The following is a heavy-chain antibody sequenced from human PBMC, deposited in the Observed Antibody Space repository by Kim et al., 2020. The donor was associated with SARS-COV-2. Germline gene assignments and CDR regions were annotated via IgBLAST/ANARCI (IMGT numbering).Heavy chain of an antibody. CDR2: IWYDGSNK. Sequence: GGSLRLSCAASGFTFSSYGMHWVRQAPGKGLEWVAVIWYDGSNKYYADSVKGRFTISRDNSKNTLYLQMNSLRAEDTAVYYCAKEVEVVTAIPVYYYYGMDVWGQGTTVTVSS. CDR1: GFTFSSYG. CDR3: AKEVEVVTAIPVYYYYGMDV. D-gene: IGHD2-21*02. J-gene: IGHJ6*02. V-gene: IGHV3-33*06.